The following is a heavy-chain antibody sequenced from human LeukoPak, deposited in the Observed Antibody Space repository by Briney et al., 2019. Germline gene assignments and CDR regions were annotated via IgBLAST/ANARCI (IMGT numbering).Heavy chain of an antibody. V-gene: IGHV4-38-2*02. CDR1: GYSISSGYY. CDR3: ARDLSGTIHWFDP. CDR2: IYHSGST. D-gene: IGHD1-26*01. Sequence: SETLSLTCTVSGYSISSGYYWGWIRQPPGKGLEWIGSIYHSGSTYYNPSLKSRVTISVDTSKNQFSLKLSSVTAADTAVYYCARDLSGTIHWFDPWGQGTLVTVSS. J-gene: IGHJ5*02.